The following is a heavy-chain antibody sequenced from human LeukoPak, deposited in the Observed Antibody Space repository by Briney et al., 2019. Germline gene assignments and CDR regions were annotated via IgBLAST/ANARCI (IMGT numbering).Heavy chain of an antibody. CDR2: IYSGGST. D-gene: IGHD3-3*01. Sequence: GGSLRLSCAASGFTFSTYAMSWVRQAPGKGLEWVSVIYSGGSTYYADSVKGRFTISRDNSKNTLYLQMNSLRAEDTAVYYCARATIFGVVIPYYYYGMDVWGQGTTVTVSS. CDR1: GFTFSTYA. V-gene: IGHV3-53*01. J-gene: IGHJ6*02. CDR3: ARATIFGVVIPYYYYGMDV.